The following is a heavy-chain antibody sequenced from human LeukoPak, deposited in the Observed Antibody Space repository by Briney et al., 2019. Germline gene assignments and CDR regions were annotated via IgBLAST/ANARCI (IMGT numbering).Heavy chain of an antibody. CDR2: IKQDGSEK. J-gene: IGHJ6*03. Sequence: GGSLRLSCAASGFTFSSYWMSWVRQAPGKGLEWVANIKQDGSEKYYVDSVKGRFTISRDNAKNSLYLQMNSLRAEGTAVYYCARDNPRSYYYYMDVWGKGTTVTVSS. CDR1: GFTFSSYW. CDR3: ARDNPRSYYYYMDV. V-gene: IGHV3-7*01. D-gene: IGHD1-14*01.